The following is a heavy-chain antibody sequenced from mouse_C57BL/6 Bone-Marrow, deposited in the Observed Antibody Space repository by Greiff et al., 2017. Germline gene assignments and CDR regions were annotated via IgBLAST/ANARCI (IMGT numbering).Heavy chain of an antibody. J-gene: IGHJ3*01. D-gene: IGHD6-2*01. Sequence: EVQLQQSGPELVQPGASVKISCKASGYSFTDYNMNWVKQSHGKSLEWIGVINPNYGTNSYNQKLKGKATLTVDQSSSPAYMQLNSLTSEDSAVYYCARSSYFSVAYWGQGTLVTVSA. CDR3: ARSSYFSVAY. CDR1: GYSFTDYN. V-gene: IGHV1-39*01. CDR2: INPNYGTN.